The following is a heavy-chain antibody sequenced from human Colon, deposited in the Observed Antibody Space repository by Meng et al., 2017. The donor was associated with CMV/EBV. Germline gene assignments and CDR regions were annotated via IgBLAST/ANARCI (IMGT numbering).Heavy chain of an antibody. D-gene: IGHD3-22*01. CDR2: ISYDGSNK. Sequence: FSTSAMHWVRQAPGKGLEWVAVISYDGSNKYYADSVKGRFTISRYNSKNTLYLQMNSLRAEDTAVYYCARYSTYYYDSSGYNWYFDLWGRGTLVTVSS. V-gene: IGHV3-30-3*01. CDR3: ARYSTYYYDSSGYNWYFDL. CDR1: FSTSA. J-gene: IGHJ2*01.